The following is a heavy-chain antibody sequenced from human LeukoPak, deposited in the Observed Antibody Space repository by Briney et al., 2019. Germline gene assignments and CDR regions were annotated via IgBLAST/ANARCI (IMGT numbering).Heavy chain of an antibody. V-gene: IGHV4-59*08. CDR1: GGSISSYY. CDR2: IYYSGST. CDR3: ARNFGNYDFWSGYSNWFDP. D-gene: IGHD3-3*01. Sequence: PSETLSLTCTVSGGSISSYYWSWIRQPPGKGLEWIGFIYYSGSTNYNPSLKSRVTISVDMSKNQFSLKLSSVTAADTAVYYCARNFGNYDFWSGYSNWFDPWGQGTLVTVSS. J-gene: IGHJ5*02.